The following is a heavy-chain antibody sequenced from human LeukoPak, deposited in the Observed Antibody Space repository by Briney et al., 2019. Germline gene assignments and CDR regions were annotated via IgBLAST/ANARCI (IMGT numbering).Heavy chain of an antibody. V-gene: IGHV4-34*01. Sequence: SETLSLTCAVYGGSFIVYYWSWIRKPPGKGLGWIGEINHSGSTNYNPSLRSRVAISVDTSKNQFSLKLSSVTAADTAVYYCASTSSGSTARNWFDPWGQGTLVTVSS. J-gene: IGHJ5*02. D-gene: IGHD1-26*01. CDR1: GGSFIVYY. CDR2: INHSGST. CDR3: ASTSSGSTARNWFDP.